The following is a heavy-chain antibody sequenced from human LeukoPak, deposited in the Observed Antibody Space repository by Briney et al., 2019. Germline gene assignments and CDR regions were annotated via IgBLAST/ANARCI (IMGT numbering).Heavy chain of an antibody. D-gene: IGHD3-3*01. V-gene: IGHV3-48*01. CDR3: ARDGGSESWSGYDY. CDR2: ITNSGNSK. CDR1: EFTFSSYS. Sequence: GGSLRLSCAASEFTFSSYSMNWVRQAPGKGLEWVSYITNSGNSKSYADSVKGRFTISRDNTKNSLYLQMNGLRAEDTAVYYCARDGGSESWSGYDYWGQGTLVTVSS. J-gene: IGHJ4*02.